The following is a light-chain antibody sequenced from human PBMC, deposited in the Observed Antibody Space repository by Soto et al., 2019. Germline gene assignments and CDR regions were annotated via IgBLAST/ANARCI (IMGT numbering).Light chain of an antibody. CDR1: SGDIGGYNS. Sequence: QSALTQPASVSGSPGQSITISCTGTSGDIGGYNSVSWYQQHPGKAPKLLIYEVSNRPSGVSFRFSGSKSGNTASLTISGLQAEDEADYYCSSYTSRTTYVFGTGTKLTVL. V-gene: IGLV2-14*01. CDR2: EVS. CDR3: SSYTSRTTYV. J-gene: IGLJ1*01.